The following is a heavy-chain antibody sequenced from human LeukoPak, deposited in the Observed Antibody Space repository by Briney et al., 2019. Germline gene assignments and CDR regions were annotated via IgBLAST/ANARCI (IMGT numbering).Heavy chain of an antibody. CDR1: CYTFTSYG. J-gene: IGHJ5*02. D-gene: IGHD3-9*01. Sequence: ASVKVSCKASCYTFTSYGISWVRQAPGQGLEWLGWISAYNGNTNYAQKLQGRVTMTTDTSTSTAYMELRSLRSDDTAVYYCARVPYYDILTGYSAPWGQGTLVTVSS. V-gene: IGHV1-18*01. CDR2: ISAYNGNT. CDR3: ARVPYYDILTGYSAP.